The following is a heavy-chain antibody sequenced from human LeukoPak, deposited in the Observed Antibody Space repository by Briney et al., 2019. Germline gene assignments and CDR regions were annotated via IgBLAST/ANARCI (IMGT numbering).Heavy chain of an antibody. CDR2: IKHDGSEK. J-gene: IGHJ4*02. CDR1: GFIFTNYF. CDR3: ATDRGWRTSGYYLYYFEC. V-gene: IGHV3-7*01. D-gene: IGHD3-3*01. Sequence: GGSLRLSCAASGFIFTNYFMSWVRQAPGKGLEWVASIKHDGSEKYYVDSVRGRFTISRDNTMNSLYLQMSSLRAEDTAVYYCATDRGWRTSGYYLYYFECWGQGTLVTFSS.